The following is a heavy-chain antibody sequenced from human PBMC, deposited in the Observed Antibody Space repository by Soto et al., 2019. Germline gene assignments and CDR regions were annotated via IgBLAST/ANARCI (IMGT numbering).Heavy chain of an antibody. V-gene: IGHV1-8*01. J-gene: IGHJ4*02. D-gene: IGHD1-1*01. CDR3: ARRAETNGWNGFGADKYYFDF. Sequence: ASVKVSCKASGYTFTSYDIYWVRQATGQGLEWMGWLNPNTGNPGYAQKFQGRITVTSDTSINTVHMELSSLRSEDTAVYYCARRAETNGWNGFGADKYYFDFWGQGTLVTVSS. CDR1: GYTFTSYD. CDR2: LNPNTGNP.